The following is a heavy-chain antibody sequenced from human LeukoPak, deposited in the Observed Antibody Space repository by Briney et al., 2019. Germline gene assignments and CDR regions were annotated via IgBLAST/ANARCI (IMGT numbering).Heavy chain of an antibody. CDR2: IYYSGST. V-gene: IGHV4-59*01. Sequence: PSETLSLTCTVSGGSISSYYWSWIRQPPGKGLEWIGYIYYSGSTNYNPSLKSRVTISVDTPKNQFSLKLSSVTAADTAVYYCARDRGYSSGWYWFDPWGQGTLVTVSS. CDR1: GGSISSYY. J-gene: IGHJ5*02. CDR3: ARDRGYSSGWYWFDP. D-gene: IGHD6-19*01.